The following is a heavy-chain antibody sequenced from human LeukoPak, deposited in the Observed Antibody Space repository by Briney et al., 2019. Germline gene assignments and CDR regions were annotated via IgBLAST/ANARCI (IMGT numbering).Heavy chain of an antibody. Sequence: ASVKVSCKASGYTFTGYYMHWVRQAPGQGLEWMGWIKPDGGGTNYAQNFQGRVTMTRDNSISTAYMELSRLSSEDTAVYYCWREEQWLVRWGQGTLVTVS. D-gene: IGHD6-19*01. V-gene: IGHV1-2*02. CDR2: IKPDGGGT. J-gene: IGHJ4*02. CDR3: WREEQWLVR. CDR1: GYTFTGYY.